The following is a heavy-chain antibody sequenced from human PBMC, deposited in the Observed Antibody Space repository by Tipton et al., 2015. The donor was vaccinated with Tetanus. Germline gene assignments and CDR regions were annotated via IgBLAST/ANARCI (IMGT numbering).Heavy chain of an antibody. D-gene: IGHD2-21*01. CDR3: AIVVSAASAIDY. V-gene: IGHV1-69*06. J-gene: IGHJ4*02. CDR2: IIPMFDTA. CDR1: GVTLSSIA. Sequence: QSGPEVKKPGSSVKVSCKASGVTLSSIAVSWVRQAPGQGLEWLGGIIPMFDTANHAQKFQGRVTITADKSTSTAYMELSSLRYDDTAVYYCAIVVSAASAIDYWGQGTQVTVSS.